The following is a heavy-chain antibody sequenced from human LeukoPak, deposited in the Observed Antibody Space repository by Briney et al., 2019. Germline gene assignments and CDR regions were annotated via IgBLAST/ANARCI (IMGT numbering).Heavy chain of an antibody. CDR3: ANNLGY. J-gene: IGHJ4*02. Sequence: GGSLRLSCAASGFTFSSYAMHWVRQAPGKGLEWVAVISYDGSNKYYADSVKGRFTISRDNSKNTLYLQMNSLRAEDTAVYYCANNLGYWGQGTLVTVSS. V-gene: IGHV3-30-3*01. CDR2: ISYDGSNK. CDR1: GFTFSSYA.